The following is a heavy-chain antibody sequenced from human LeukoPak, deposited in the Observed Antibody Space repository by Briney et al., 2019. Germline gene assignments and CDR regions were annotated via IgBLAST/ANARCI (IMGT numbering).Heavy chain of an antibody. CDR2: IYYSGST. J-gene: IGHJ6*03. Sequence: PSETLSLTCSVSGGSVSGTNYYWAWIRQPPEKGLEWIGTIYYSGSTYYNVSLKSRVTISVDTSKNRFSLKLSSVTAADTAVYYCARGIVPPYYYMDVWGKGTTVTVSS. D-gene: IGHD2-8*01. CDR1: GGSVSGTNYY. V-gene: IGHV4-39*07. CDR3: ARGIVPPYYYMDV.